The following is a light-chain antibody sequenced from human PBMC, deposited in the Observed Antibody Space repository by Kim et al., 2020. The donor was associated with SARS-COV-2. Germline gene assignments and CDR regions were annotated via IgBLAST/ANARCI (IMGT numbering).Light chain of an antibody. J-gene: IGKJ2*01. CDR1: QGIRND. Sequence: SASGGDRGTITCRASQGIRNDLGWYQQKQGKATKLLIYGASSLQSGVPSRFSGSGSGTDFTLTISSLQHEDFATYYCLQDYNYPYTFGQGTKLEI. CDR2: GAS. CDR3: LQDYNYPYT. V-gene: IGKV1-6*01.